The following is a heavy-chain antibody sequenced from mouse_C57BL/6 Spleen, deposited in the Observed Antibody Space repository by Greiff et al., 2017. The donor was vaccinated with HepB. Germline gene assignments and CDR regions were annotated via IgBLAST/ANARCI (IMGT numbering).Heavy chain of an antibody. D-gene: IGHD2-4*01. CDR2: ISNLAYSI. V-gene: IGHV5-15*04. CDR1: GFTFSDYG. J-gene: IGHJ1*03. Sequence: EVKLVESGGGLVQPGGSLKLSCAASGFTFSDYGMAWVRQAPRKGPEWVAFISNLAYSIYYADTVTGRFTISRENAKNTLYLEMSSLRSEDTAMYYCARRGDYDRDWYFDVWGTGTTVTVSS. CDR3: ARRGDYDRDWYFDV.